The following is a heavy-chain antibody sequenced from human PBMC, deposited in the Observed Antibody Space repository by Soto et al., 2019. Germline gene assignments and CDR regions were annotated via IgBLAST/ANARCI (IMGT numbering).Heavy chain of an antibody. Sequence: SGPTLVNPTQTLTLTCNSSGFSLSTSGMCVSWIRQPPGKALEWLARIDWDDDKYYSTSLKTRLTISKDTSKNQVVLTMTNMDPVDTATYYCARIRISGGIAGPTFDYWGQGTLVTDSS. D-gene: IGHD6-13*01. CDR3: ARIRISGGIAGPTFDY. J-gene: IGHJ4*02. CDR2: IDWDDDK. V-gene: IGHV2-70*11. CDR1: GFSLSTSGMC.